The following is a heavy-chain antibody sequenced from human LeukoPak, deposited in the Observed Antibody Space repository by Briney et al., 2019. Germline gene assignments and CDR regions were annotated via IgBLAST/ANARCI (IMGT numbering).Heavy chain of an antibody. CDR3: ASRVGATMVYYYYGMDV. J-gene: IGHJ6*02. D-gene: IGHD1-26*01. CDR1: GGTYSSYA. V-gene: IGHV1-69*01. Sequence: SVKVSCKAPGGTYSSYAIIWVRQARGQVLEWMGGVIPIFGTANYAQKFQGRVTITADESTSTAYMELSSLRSEDTAVYYCASRVGATMVYYYYGMDVWGQGTTVTVSS. CDR2: VIPIFGTA.